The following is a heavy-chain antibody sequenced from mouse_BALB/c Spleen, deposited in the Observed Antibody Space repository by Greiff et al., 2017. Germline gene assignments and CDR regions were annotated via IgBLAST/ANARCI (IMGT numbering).Heavy chain of an antibody. CDR3: ARSLYYRYDEGVPWFAY. Sequence: QVQLKQSGAELAKPGASVKMSCKASGYTFTSYWMHWVKQRPGQGLEWIGYINPSTGYTEYNQKFKDKATLTADKSSSTAYMQLSSLTSEDSAVYYCARSLYYRYDEGVPWFAYWGQGTLVTVSA. D-gene: IGHD2-14*01. J-gene: IGHJ3*01. CDR2: INPSTGYT. V-gene: IGHV1-7*01. CDR1: GYTFTSYW.